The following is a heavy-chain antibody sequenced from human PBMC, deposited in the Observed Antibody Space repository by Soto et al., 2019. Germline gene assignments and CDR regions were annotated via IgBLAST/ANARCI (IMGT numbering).Heavy chain of an antibody. CDR2: ISSTTNYI. V-gene: IGHV3-21*06. Sequence: VGSRRLSCAASGFTFTRYSMNWVRQAPGKGLEWVSSISSTTNYIYYGDSMKGRFTISRDNAKNSLYLEMNSLRAEDTAVYYCARESEDLTSNFDYWGQGTLVTVS. J-gene: IGHJ4*02. CDR3: ARESEDLTSNFDY. CDR1: GFTFTRYS.